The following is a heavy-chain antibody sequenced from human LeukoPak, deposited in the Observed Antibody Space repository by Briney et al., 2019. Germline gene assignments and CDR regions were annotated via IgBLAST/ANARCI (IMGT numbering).Heavy chain of an antibody. D-gene: IGHD3-3*01. Sequence: ASVKVSCKASGYTFTSYGISWVRQAPGQGLEWMGWISAYNGNTNYAQKLQGRVTMTTDTSTSTAYMELRSLRSDDTAVYYCARAGYYDFWSGGRYYSYGMDVWGQGTTVTVSS. V-gene: IGHV1-18*01. CDR3: ARAGYYDFWSGGRYYSYGMDV. CDR1: GYTFTSYG. CDR2: ISAYNGNT. J-gene: IGHJ6*02.